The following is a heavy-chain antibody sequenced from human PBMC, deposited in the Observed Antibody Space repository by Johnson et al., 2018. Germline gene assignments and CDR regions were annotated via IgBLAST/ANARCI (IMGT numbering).Heavy chain of an antibody. CDR2: IYSGGST. D-gene: IGHD2-15*01. V-gene: IGHV3-66*01. CDR1: GFTVSSNY. CDR3: ARDPGSSTGEYCQH. Sequence: VQLQESGGGLVQPGGSLRLSCAASGFTVSSNYMSWVRQAPGKGLEWVSVIYSGGSTYYADSVKGRITISRDNAKNSLFLQMNSLSAEDTAVYYCARDPGSSTGEYCQHWGQGTLVTVSS. J-gene: IGHJ1*01.